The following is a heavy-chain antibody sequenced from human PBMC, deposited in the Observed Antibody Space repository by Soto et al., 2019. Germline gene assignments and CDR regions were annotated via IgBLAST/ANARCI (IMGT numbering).Heavy chain of an antibody. CDR2: ISSSGSM. Sequence: EVQLVESGGGLVKPGGSLRLSCAVSGFTFSSCTMNWVRQAPGKGLEWVSSISSSGSMYYADSVKGRFTISRDNAKNSLYLQMNSLRAEDTAVYYCAREVQPVVRREYDFLGQGTPVTVSS. D-gene: IGHD1-1*01. J-gene: IGHJ4*02. V-gene: IGHV3-21*01. CDR1: GFTFSSCT. CDR3: AREVQPVVRREYDF.